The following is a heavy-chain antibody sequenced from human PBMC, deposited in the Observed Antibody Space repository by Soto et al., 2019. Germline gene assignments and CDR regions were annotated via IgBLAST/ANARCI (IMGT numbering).Heavy chain of an antibody. V-gene: IGHV1-8*01. D-gene: IGHD3-10*01. CDR3: ARGSRFGVMDV. J-gene: IGHJ6*02. CDR1: GYSFISSD. Sequence: QVQLVQSGAEVKKPGASVKVSCKASGYSFISSDINWVRQATGQGLEWMGWMNPNSGKTGYAQKFQGRVTMTSNTSISTVYMELSSLRSEDTAVYYCARGSRFGVMDVWGQGTTVTVSS. CDR2: MNPNSGKT.